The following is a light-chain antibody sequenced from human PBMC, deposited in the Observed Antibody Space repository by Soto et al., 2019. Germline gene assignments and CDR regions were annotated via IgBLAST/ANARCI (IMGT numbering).Light chain of an antibody. CDR3: QQYNSYSMYS. Sequence: DLQVTQSPSTLSASVGDRVTITCRASQGVNKWLAWYQQKAGKAPKLLIYEASILEAGVPSRFSGTGSGTEFTLIISSLQPDDCATYYCQQYNSYSMYSFGQGPKLESK. J-gene: IGKJ2*03. CDR2: EAS. CDR1: QGVNKW. V-gene: IGKV1-5*03.